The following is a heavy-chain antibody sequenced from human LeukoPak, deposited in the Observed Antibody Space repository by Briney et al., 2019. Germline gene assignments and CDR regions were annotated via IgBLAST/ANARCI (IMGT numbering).Heavy chain of an antibody. CDR2: IYYSGST. CDR3: ARGGYDFWSGYYRYYYYGMDV. CDR1: GGSISSYY. D-gene: IGHD3-3*01. Sequence: PSETLSLTCTVSGGSISSYYWSWIRQPPGKGLEWIGYIYYSGSTNYNPSLKSRVTISVDTSKNQFSLKLSSVTAADTAVYYCARGGYDFWSGYYRYYYYGMDVWGQGTTVTVSS. J-gene: IGHJ6*02. V-gene: IGHV4-59*01.